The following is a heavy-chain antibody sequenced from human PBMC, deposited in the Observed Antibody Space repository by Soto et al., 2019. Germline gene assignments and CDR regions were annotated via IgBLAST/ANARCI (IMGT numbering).Heavy chain of an antibody. V-gene: IGHV3-66*01. CDR1: GFTVSGHY. D-gene: IGHD6-6*01. Sequence: EVQLVESGGGLVQPGGSLRLSCAVSGFTVSGHYMSWVRQAPGKGLEWVSVIYSGGSTYYANSVTGRFTISRDNSRNTVYLQMNSLRAEDTAVYYCARDRTISAYRSSGALGLWGQGTLVSVSS. CDR2: IYSGGST. CDR3: ARDRTISAYRSSGALGL. J-gene: IGHJ4*02.